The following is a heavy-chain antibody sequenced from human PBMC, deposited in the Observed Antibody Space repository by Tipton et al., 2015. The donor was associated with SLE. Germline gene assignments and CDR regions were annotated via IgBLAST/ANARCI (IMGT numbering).Heavy chain of an antibody. D-gene: IGHD3-16*01. J-gene: IGHJ5*02. Sequence: TLSLTCTVSGGPINSYFWSWIRQPPGKGLEWIGYIYYSGSTYYNPSLKSRVTISVDTSKNQFSLKLSSVTAADTAVYYCARVQAYEGFDPWGQGTLVTVSS. CDR3: ARVQAYEGFDP. CDR1: GGPINSYF. V-gene: IGHV4-59*12. CDR2: IYYSGST.